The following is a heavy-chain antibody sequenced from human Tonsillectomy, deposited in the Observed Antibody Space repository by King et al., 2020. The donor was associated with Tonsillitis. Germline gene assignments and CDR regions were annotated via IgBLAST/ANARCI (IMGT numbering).Heavy chain of an antibody. Sequence: LQLQESGPGLVKPSETLSLTCTVSGGSIRSSSYYWGWIRQPPGKGLEWIGSFYYSGATYYDPSLKSRVTISVETSKNQFSLKLTSVTAADTAVYYCARSLSSSDFWSGYYYYFDSWSQGTLVTVSS. CDR3: ARSLSSSDFWSGYYYYFDS. D-gene: IGHD3-3*01. CDR1: GGSIRSSSYY. CDR2: FYYSGAT. J-gene: IGHJ4*02. V-gene: IGHV4-39*01.